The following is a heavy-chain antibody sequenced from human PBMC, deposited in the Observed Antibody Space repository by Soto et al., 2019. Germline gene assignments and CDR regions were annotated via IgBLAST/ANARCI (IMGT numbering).Heavy chain of an antibody. J-gene: IGHJ4*02. D-gene: IGHD1-1*01. V-gene: IGHV4-59*01. CDR2: IYYGGSS. Sequence: SETLSLTXSVSGGSISSYYWSWIRQPPGKGLEWVGYIYYGGSSNFNPSLKSRVTISVDPSKNQFSLNVNSVTAADTALYYCARGWNPTFFDFWGQGALVTVSS. CDR3: ARGWNPTFFDF. CDR1: GGSISSYY.